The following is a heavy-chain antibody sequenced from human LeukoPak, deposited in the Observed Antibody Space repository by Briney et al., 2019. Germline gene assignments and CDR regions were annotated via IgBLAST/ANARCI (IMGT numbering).Heavy chain of an antibody. V-gene: IGHV4-30-4*01. CDR3: AREGHVATTATGGYYFDY. CDR1: GGSISSGNYY. CDR2: IYYTGSA. Sequence: SETLSLTCTVSGGSISSGNYYWSWIRQPPGKGLECIGYIYYTGSAYYNPSLKSRLTISVDTSKNQFSLELSSVTAADTAVYYCAREGHVATTATGGYYFDYWGQGALVTVSS. J-gene: IGHJ4*02. D-gene: IGHD1-1*01.